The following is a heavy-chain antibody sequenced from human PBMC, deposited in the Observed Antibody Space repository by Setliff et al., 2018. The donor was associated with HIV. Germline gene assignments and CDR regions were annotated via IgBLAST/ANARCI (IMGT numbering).Heavy chain of an antibody. J-gene: IGHJ3*02. CDR3: ARAMVPDSSGYYRPPAFDI. CDR2: IRFDGSNK. CDR1: GFTFSTFG. D-gene: IGHD3-22*01. Sequence: GGSLRLSCAASGFTFSTFGLHWVRQAPGKGLEWVAFIRFDGSNKYYADSVKGRFTISRDNSKNTQYLQMNSLRAEDTAVYYCARAMVPDSSGYYRPPAFDIWGQGTMVTVSS. V-gene: IGHV3-30*02.